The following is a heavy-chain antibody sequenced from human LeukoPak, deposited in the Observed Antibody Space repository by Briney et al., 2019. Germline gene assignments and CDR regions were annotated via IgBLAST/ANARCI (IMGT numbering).Heavy chain of an antibody. J-gene: IGHJ4*02. V-gene: IGHV4-39*07. CDR1: GGSISSSSYY. CDR2: IYYSGST. D-gene: IGHD4-23*01. CDR3: ARSAPTAVSD. Sequence: SETLSLTCTVSGGSISSSSYYWGWIRQPPGKGLEWIGSIYYSGSTYYNPSPKSRVTISVDTSKNQFSLKLSSVTAADTAVYYCARSAPTAVSDWGQGTLVTVSS.